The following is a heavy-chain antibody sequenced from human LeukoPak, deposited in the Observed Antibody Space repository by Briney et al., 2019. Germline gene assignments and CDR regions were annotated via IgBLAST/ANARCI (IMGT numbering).Heavy chain of an antibody. CDR1: GFTFSSYA. Sequence: GRSLRLSCAASGFTFSSYAMHWVRQAPGKGLEWVAVISYDGGNKYYADSVKGRFTISRDNSKNTLYLQMNSLRAEDTAVYYCARPTGIYYYYYYGMDVWGKGTTVTVSS. V-gene: IGHV3-30*04. CDR3: ARPTGIYYYYYYGMDV. J-gene: IGHJ6*04. D-gene: IGHD2-15*01. CDR2: ISYDGGNK.